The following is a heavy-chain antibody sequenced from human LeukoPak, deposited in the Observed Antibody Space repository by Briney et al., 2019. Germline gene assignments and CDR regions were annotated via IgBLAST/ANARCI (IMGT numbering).Heavy chain of an antibody. D-gene: IGHD2-8*01. J-gene: IGHJ6*03. Sequence: GGSLRLSCAASGFTFSSYAMSWVRQAPGKGLEWVSAISGSGGSTYYADSVKGRFTISRDNSKNTLYLQMNSLRAEDTAVYYCAKGGYCTNGVCYGRVISGLKGYYYYMDVWGKGTTVTVSS. CDR3: AKGGYCTNGVCYGRVISGLKGYYYYMDV. V-gene: IGHV3-23*01. CDR2: ISGSGGST. CDR1: GFTFSSYA.